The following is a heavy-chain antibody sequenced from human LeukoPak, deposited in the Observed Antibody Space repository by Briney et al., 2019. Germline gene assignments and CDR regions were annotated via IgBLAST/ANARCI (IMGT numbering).Heavy chain of an antibody. D-gene: IGHD1-26*01. CDR2: TYYRSKWHN. J-gene: IGHJ4*02. CDR1: ADSVSSNSVT. CDR3: ARAGDVGAIDY. Sequence: SQTLSLTCAISADSVSSNSVTWNLIRQSPSRGLQWLGRTYYRSKWHNDYAVSVKSRITVNPDTSKNQFSLQLNSVTPEDTAVYYCARAGDVGAIDYWGQGTLVTVSS. V-gene: IGHV6-1*01.